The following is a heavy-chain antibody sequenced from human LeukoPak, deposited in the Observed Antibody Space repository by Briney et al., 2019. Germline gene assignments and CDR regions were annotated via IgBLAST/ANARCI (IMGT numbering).Heavy chain of an antibody. V-gene: IGHV3-23*01. Sequence: GGSLRLPCAASGFTFSSYAMSWVRQAPGKGLEWVSAISGSGGSTYYADSVKGRFTISRDNSKNTLYLQMNSLRAEDTAVYYCAKAIDYYDSSAPGYWGQGTLVTVSS. CDR3: AKAIDYYDSSAPGY. J-gene: IGHJ4*02. D-gene: IGHD3-22*01. CDR1: GFTFSSYA. CDR2: ISGSGGST.